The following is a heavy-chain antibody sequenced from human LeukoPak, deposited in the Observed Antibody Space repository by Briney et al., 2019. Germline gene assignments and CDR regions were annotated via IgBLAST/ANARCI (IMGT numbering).Heavy chain of an antibody. CDR1: GFTFSSYA. CDR3: ARARDIVATIVPRGGVDY. V-gene: IGHV3-30-3*01. D-gene: IGHD5-12*01. CDR2: ISYDGSNK. J-gene: IGHJ4*02. Sequence: GGSLRLSCAASGFTFSSYAMHWVRQAPGKGLEWVAVISYDGSNKYYADSVKGRFTISRDNAKNSLYLQMNSLRAEDTALYYCARARDIVATIVPRGGVDYWGQGTLVTVSS.